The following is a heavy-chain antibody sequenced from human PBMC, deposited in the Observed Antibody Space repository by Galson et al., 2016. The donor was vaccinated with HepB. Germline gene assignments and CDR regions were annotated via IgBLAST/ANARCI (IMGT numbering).Heavy chain of an antibody. V-gene: IGHV1-3*01. D-gene: IGHD3-16*02. CDR1: GYTFKTRG. CDR2: INPDNGLT. J-gene: IGHJ4*02. Sequence: SVKVSCKASGYTFKTRGIHWVRQAPGQGLEWMGWINPDNGLTKSSQKSQGRATFTRDTIATTAYMELSSLRYEDTAVFYCARIVAGLDSWGQGTLVTVS. CDR3: ARIVAGLDS.